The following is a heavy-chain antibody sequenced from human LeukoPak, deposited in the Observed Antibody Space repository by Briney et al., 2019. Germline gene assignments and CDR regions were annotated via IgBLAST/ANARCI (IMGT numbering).Heavy chain of an antibody. CDR1: GFTFSTYA. V-gene: IGHV3-23*01. Sequence: GGSLRLSCAASGFTFSTYAMSWVRQAPGKWLEWDSVISDSSGATYYADSVRGRFTISRDNSNNTRYLQMNSLRAEDTAVYYCAKHSYRVDSFTDYWGQGTLVTVS. CDR2: ISDSSGAT. CDR3: AKHSYRVDSFTDY. D-gene: IGHD5-12*01. J-gene: IGHJ4*02.